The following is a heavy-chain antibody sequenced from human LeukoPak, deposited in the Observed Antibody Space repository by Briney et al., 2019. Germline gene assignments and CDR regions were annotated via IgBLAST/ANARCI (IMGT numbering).Heavy chain of an antibody. Sequence: GGSLRLSCAASGFTFTNYGMHWVRQAPGKGLEWVAFIRYDGSNKYYADSVKGRFTISRDNSKNTLYLQMYSLRAEDAAVYYCASNPRGSSGYYNPDYWGQGTLVTVSS. CDR3: ASNPRGSSGYYNPDY. CDR2: IRYDGSNK. D-gene: IGHD3-22*01. J-gene: IGHJ4*02. CDR1: GFTFTNYG. V-gene: IGHV3-30*02.